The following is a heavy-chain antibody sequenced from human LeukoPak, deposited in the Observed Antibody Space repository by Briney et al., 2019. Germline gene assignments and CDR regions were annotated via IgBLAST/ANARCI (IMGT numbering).Heavy chain of an antibody. CDR3: ARVTSEYYDFWSGYYPPSNWFDP. D-gene: IGHD3-3*01. J-gene: IGHJ5*02. V-gene: IGHV4-4*07. CDR1: GGSISSYY. Sequence: ASETLSLTCTVSGGSISSYYWSWIRQPAEKGLEWIGRIYTSGSTNYNPSLKSRVTMSVDTSKNQFSLKLSSVTAADTAVYYCARVTSEYYDFWSGYYPPSNWFDPWGQGTLVTVSS. CDR2: IYTSGST.